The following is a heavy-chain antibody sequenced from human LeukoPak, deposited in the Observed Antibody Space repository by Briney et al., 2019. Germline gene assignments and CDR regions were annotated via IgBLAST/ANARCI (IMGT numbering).Heavy chain of an antibody. CDR2: ISAYNGNT. CDR3: ARTWIQLFTPDFDL. J-gene: IGHJ4*02. V-gene: IGHV1-18*01. D-gene: IGHD5-18*01. Sequence: ASVKVSCKASGYTFTSYGISWVRQAPGQGLEWMGWISAYNGNTNYAQKLQGRVTMTTDTSTSSAYMELRSLRSDDTAIYYCARTWIQLFTPDFDLWGQGTLVTVSS. CDR1: GYTFTSYG.